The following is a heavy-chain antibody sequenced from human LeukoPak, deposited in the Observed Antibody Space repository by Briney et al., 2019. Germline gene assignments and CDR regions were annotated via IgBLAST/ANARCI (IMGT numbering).Heavy chain of an antibody. J-gene: IGHJ4*02. CDR1: GFTFSSYG. Sequence: PGGSLRLSCAASGFTFSSYGMHWVRQAPGKGLEWVAFIRYDGSNKYYADSVKGRFTISRDNSKNTLYLQMNSLRAEDAAVYYCAPGEAYYYDSSGYPPSDYWGQGTLVTVSS. CDR2: IRYDGSNK. D-gene: IGHD3-22*01. V-gene: IGHV3-30*02. CDR3: APGEAYYYDSSGYPPSDY.